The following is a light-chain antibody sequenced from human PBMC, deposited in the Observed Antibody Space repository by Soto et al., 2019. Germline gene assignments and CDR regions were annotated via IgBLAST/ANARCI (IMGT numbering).Light chain of an antibody. J-gene: IGKJ3*01. Sequence: DIQMTQSPSSLSASVGDRVTNTCRASQSITNFLNWYQQKPEKAPTILIYGASTLQIGVPSRFSGSGSGTDFTLTISSLQPEDFETDDCQHNYSTPKTFGHGTKVDIK. CDR2: GAS. V-gene: IGKV1-39*01. CDR1: QSITNF. CDR3: QHNYSTPKT.